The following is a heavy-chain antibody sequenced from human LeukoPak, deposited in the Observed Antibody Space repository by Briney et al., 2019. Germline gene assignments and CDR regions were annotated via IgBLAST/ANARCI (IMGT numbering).Heavy chain of an antibody. J-gene: IGHJ6*02. V-gene: IGHV4-59*08. CDR1: GGSVSSYY. CDR2: IFYSGST. CDR3: ARHGTGYYGSGTSYYSVDV. Sequence: PSETLSLTCTVSGGSVSSYYWTWIRQPPGKGLEWIGYIFYSGSTNYNPSLKSRVTISVDTSKNQFSLKLSSVTASDTAVYYCARHGTGYYGSGTSYYSVDVWGQGTTVTVSS. D-gene: IGHD3-10*01.